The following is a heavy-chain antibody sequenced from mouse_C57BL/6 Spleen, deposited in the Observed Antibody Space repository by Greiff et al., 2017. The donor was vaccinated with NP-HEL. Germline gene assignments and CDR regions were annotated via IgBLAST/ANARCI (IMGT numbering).Heavy chain of an antibody. V-gene: IGHV1-7*01. CDR3: AIITTVDWYFDV. J-gene: IGHJ1*03. Sequence: QVQLKESGAELAKPGASVKLSCKASGYTFTNYWMHWVKQRPGQGLEWIGYINPSSGYTKYNQKFKDKATLTADKSSSTAYMQLSSLTYEDSAVYYCAIITTVDWYFDVWGTGTTVTVSS. D-gene: IGHD1-1*01. CDR2: INPSSGYT. CDR1: GYTFTNYW.